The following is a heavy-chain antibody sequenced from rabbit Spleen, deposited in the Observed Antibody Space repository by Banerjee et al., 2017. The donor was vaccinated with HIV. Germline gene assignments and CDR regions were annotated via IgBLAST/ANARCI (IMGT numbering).Heavy chain of an antibody. CDR1: GFSFSDW. CDR2: IDAGSTGTT. Sequence: QSLEESGGDLVKPGASLTLTCTASGFSFSDWMCWVRQAPGKGLEWIACIDAGSTGTTYYASWAKGRFTISKTSSTTVTLRMTSLTAADRATYFCARDLTSVIGWNFKLWGPGTLVTVS. CDR3: ARDLTSVIGWNFKL. J-gene: IGHJ4*01. D-gene: IGHD1-1*01. V-gene: IGHV1S40*01.